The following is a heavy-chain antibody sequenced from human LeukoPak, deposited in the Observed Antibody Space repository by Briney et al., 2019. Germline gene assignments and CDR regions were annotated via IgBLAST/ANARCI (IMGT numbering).Heavy chain of an antibody. CDR1: GDSVSSNSAA. Sequence: SQNLSLTCAISGDSVSSNSAAWNWIRQSPSRGLEWLGRTYYRSKWYNDYAVSVKSRITINPDTSKNQFSLQLNSVTPEDTAVYYCARDIGLAVAGGGYYYGMDVWGQGTTVTVSS. D-gene: IGHD6-19*01. J-gene: IGHJ6*02. V-gene: IGHV6-1*01. CDR3: ARDIGLAVAGGGYYYGMDV. CDR2: TYYRSKWYN.